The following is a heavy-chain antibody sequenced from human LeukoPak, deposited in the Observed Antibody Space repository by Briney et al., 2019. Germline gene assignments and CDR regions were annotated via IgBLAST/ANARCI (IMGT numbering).Heavy chain of an antibody. J-gene: IGHJ4*02. CDR2: ISSTGTYT. Sequence: GGSLRLSCAASGITFTSSSMTWVRQAPGKGLEWVSSISSTGTYTYFADSLKGRFTISRDNAKNSLYLQMNSLRVEDTAIYYCARADTLGGYYFDNWGQGTLVTVSS. CDR3: ARADTLGGYYFDN. CDR1: GITFTSSS. D-gene: IGHD3-16*01. V-gene: IGHV3-21*01.